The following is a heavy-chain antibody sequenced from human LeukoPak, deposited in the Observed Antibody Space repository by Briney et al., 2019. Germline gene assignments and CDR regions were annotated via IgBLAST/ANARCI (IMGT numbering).Heavy chain of an antibody. Sequence: SETLSLTCTVSGGSISTYYWSWIRQPPGKGLEWIGYIYYNGSTNYNPSLKSRVTISVDTSKNQFSLKLSSVTAADTAVYYCARDKGSSGYYFDAFHIWGHGTMVTVSS. CDR3: ARDKGSSGYYFDAFHI. CDR2: IYYNGST. CDR1: GGSISTYY. D-gene: IGHD3-22*01. J-gene: IGHJ3*02. V-gene: IGHV4-59*01.